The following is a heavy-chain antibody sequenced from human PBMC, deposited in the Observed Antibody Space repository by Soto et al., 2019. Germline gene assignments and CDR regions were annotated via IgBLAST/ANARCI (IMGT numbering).Heavy chain of an antibody. CDR1: GYTFTNYD. D-gene: IGHD4-17*01. Sequence: QVQLVQSGAEVKKPGASVKVSCKTSGYTFTNYDINWVRHATGQGLEWMGWTNPKSGYTGTAQKFQGRVTMTRDSSIRTAYMELHSLTSDDTAVYYCARTAGDLDYWGQGTLITVSS. V-gene: IGHV1-8*01. CDR3: ARTAGDLDY. J-gene: IGHJ4*02. CDR2: TNPKSGYT.